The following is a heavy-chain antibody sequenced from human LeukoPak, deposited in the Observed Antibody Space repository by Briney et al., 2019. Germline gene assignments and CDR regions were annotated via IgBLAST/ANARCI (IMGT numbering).Heavy chain of an antibody. D-gene: IGHD3-9*01. V-gene: IGHV4-4*02. J-gene: IGHJ4*02. CDR2: IFQSGST. Sequence: SETLSLTCVVSGGSINNNKWWSWVRQPPGKGLEWIGDIFQSGSTNYNPSLQSRVTISVDKSKNHFSLKLNSVTAADTAVYYCARVDILTSHFDSWGQGTLVTVSS. CDR1: GGSINNNKW. CDR3: ARVDILTSHFDS.